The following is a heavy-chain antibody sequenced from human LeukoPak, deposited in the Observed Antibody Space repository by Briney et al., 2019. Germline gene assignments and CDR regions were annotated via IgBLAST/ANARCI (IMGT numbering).Heavy chain of an antibody. J-gene: IGHJ5*02. Sequence: SETLSLTCTVSGGSISSYYWSWIRQPPGKGLEWIGYIYYSGSTNYNPSLKSRVTISVDTSKNQFSLKLSSVTAADTVAYYCARYIAAAVHFDPWGQGTLVTVSS. CDR2: IYYSGST. CDR3: ARYIAAAVHFDP. V-gene: IGHV4-59*01. D-gene: IGHD6-13*01. CDR1: GGSISSYY.